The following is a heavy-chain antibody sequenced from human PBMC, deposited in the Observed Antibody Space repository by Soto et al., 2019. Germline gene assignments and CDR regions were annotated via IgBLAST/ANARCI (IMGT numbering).Heavy chain of an antibody. D-gene: IGHD2-15*01. CDR3: ARQQYTVVTAFDV. V-gene: IGHV4-59*07. CDR1: GGSITPYY. J-gene: IGHJ3*01. Sequence: QVQLKESGPGLVKPADTLSLKCTVSGGSITPYYWSWIRQTPAGGLEWIGYVSYNGNTNYNPSLKSLVSISADPSKNEFSLKLTSLTAADAAIYFCARQQYTVVTAFDVWGQGTMVAVSS. CDR2: VSYNGNT.